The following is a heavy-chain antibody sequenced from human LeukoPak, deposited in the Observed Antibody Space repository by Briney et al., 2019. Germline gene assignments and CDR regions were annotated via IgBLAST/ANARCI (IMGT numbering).Heavy chain of an antibody. CDR2: IKSKTEGGTT. CDR1: GFTFSNAW. V-gene: IGHV3-15*01. CDR3: TTGYYYGSGSPDY. D-gene: IGHD3-10*01. J-gene: IGHJ4*02. Sequence: GGSLRLSFAASGFTFSNAWMNWVRQAPGKGLEWVGRIKSKTEGGTTDYAAPVKGRFTISRDASKNTLYLQMNSLKTEDTAVYYCTTGYYYGSGSPDYWGQGTLVTVSS.